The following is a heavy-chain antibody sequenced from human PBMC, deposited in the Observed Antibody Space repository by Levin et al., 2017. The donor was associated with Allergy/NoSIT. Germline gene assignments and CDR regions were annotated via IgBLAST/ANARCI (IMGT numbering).Heavy chain of an antibody. D-gene: IGHD3-10*01. V-gene: IGHV3-9*01. CDR1: GFTFDDYA. J-gene: IGHJ3*02. Sequence: SLKISCAASGFTFDDYAMHWVRQAPGKGLEWVSGISWNSGSIGYADSVKGRFTISRDNAKNSLYLQMNSLRAEDTALYYCAKDRGGSGDDAFDSWGQGKMVTVSS. CDR3: AKDRGGSGDDAFDS. CDR2: ISWNSGSI.